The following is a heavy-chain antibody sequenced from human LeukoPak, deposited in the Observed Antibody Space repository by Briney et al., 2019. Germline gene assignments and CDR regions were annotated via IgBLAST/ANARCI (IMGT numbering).Heavy chain of an antibody. CDR1: GFTFSGCW. V-gene: IGHV3-74*01. CDR2: ISSDGSTT. D-gene: IGHD4-11*01. J-gene: IGHJ5*02. CDR3: ARRDYFDP. Sequence: GGSLRLSCAASGFTFSGCWMHWIRQAPGKGLVWVSRISSDGSTTSYADSVKGRFTISRDNAKNTLYLQMNSLRAEDTAVYYCARRDYFDPWGQGTLVTVPS.